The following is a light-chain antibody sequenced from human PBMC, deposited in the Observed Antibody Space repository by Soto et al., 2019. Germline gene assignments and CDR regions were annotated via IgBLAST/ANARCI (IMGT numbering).Light chain of an antibody. CDR2: KAS. Sequence: DIPMTQSPSTLSASVGDRVTITCRASQSISTWLAWYQQKPGKAPKLLIYKASNLEGGVPSRFSGSGSGTEFTITISSLQPYDFATYYCQQYNTYPLTFGGGTTVEIK. V-gene: IGKV1-5*03. CDR1: QSISTW. J-gene: IGKJ4*01. CDR3: QQYNTYPLT.